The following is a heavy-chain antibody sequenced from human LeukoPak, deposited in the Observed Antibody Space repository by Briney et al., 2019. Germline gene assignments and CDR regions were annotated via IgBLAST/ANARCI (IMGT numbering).Heavy chain of an antibody. CDR3: ASSEKYGSGSYDY. V-gene: IGHV4-4*07. CDR2: IYTSVST. J-gene: IGHJ4*02. D-gene: IGHD3-10*01. Sequence: SETLSLTCTVSGDSISSYYWSWIRQPAGKGLEWIGRIYTSVSTKYNPSLKSRVTMSVDTSTNQFSLKLTSVTAADTAVYYCASSEKYGSGSYDYWGQGTLVTVSS. CDR1: GDSISSYY.